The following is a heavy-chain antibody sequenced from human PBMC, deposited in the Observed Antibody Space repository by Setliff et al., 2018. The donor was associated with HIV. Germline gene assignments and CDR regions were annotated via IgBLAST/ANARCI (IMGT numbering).Heavy chain of an antibody. Sequence: VASVKVSCKASGYTFTDYYMHWVRQAPGQGLEWMGRINPDSGDTNYAQKFQGRVTMTRDTSINTAYMDLNRLRSDDTAVYYCATGFNWNYVEGAFDIWGQGTMVTVSS. D-gene: IGHD1-7*01. V-gene: IGHV1-2*06. CDR2: INPDSGDT. J-gene: IGHJ3*02. CDR3: ATGFNWNYVEGAFDI. CDR1: GYTFTDYY.